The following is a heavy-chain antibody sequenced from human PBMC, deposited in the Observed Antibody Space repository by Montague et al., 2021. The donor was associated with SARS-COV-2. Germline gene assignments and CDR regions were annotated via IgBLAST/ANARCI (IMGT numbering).Heavy chain of an antibody. D-gene: IGHD6-19*01. J-gene: IGHJ3*02. CDR1: GGPISSYY. CDR3: ARGSGWMGNAFDI. Sequence: SETLSLTCTVTGGPISSYYWSWIRQPPGKGLEWIGYTYYSGSSNYNPSLKSRVTISVDTSKNQFSLKLCSVTAADTAVYYCARGSGWMGNAFDIWGQGTMVTVSS. V-gene: IGHV4-59*01. CDR2: TYYSGSS.